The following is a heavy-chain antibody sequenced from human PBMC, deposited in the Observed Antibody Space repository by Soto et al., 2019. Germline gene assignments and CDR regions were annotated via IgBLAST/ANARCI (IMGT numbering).Heavy chain of an antibody. CDR2: IIPIFGTA. J-gene: IGHJ3*02. Sequence: SVKVSCKASGGTFSSYAISWVRQAPGQGLEWMGGIIPIFGTANYAQKFQGRVTITADESTSTAYMELSSLRSEDTAVYYCARGRYCSGGSCSSDAFDIWGQGTMVTVSS. V-gene: IGHV1-69*13. CDR3: ARGRYCSGGSCSSDAFDI. D-gene: IGHD2-15*01. CDR1: GGTFSSYA.